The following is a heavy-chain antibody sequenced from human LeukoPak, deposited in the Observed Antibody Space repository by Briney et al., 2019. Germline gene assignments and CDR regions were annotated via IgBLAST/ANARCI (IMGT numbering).Heavy chain of an antibody. CDR2: ISGSGDST. J-gene: IGHJ5*02. D-gene: IGHD3-10*01. V-gene: IGHV3-23*01. CDR3: ASHYGSGSSNWLDP. Sequence: GGSLRLSCAASGFTFSNYGMSWVRQAPGRGWEWVSAISGSGDSTYYADSVKGRFTISRDNSKNTLYPQMNGLRAEDTAVYYCASHYGSGSSNWLDPWGQGTLVTVSS. CDR1: GFTFSNYG.